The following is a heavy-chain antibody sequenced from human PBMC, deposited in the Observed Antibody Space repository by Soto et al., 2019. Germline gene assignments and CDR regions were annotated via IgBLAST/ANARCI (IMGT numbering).Heavy chain of an antibody. D-gene: IGHD6-13*01. Sequence: ASVKVSCKASGYTFTSYDINWVRQATGQGLEWMGWMNPNSGNTGYAQKFQGRVTMTRNTSINTAYMELSSLRSEDTAVYFCARGGDTSTWYDLDYWGQGALVTVSS. CDR1: GYTFTSYD. CDR3: ARGGDTSTWYDLDY. V-gene: IGHV1-8*01. CDR2: MNPNSGNT. J-gene: IGHJ4*02.